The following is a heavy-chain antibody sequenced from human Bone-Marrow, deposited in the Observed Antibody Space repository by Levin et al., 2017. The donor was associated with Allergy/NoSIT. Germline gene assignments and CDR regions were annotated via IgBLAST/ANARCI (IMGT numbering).Heavy chain of an antibody. CDR2: IYYSGST. J-gene: IGHJ3*02. CDR1: GGSISSYY. Sequence: PSETLSLTCTVSGGSISSYYWSWIRQPPGKGLEWIGYIYYSGSTNYNPSLKSRVTISVDTSKNQFSLKLSSVTAADSAVYYCARIPHSSSWFDQWAFDIWGQGTMVTVSS. D-gene: IGHD6-13*01. CDR3: ARIPHSSSWFDQWAFDI. V-gene: IGHV4-59*08.